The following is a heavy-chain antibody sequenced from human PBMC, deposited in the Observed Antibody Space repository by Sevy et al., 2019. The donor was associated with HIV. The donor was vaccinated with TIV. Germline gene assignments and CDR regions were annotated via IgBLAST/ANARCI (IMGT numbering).Heavy chain of an antibody. V-gene: IGHV3-30*18. CDR1: GFSFSDYA. D-gene: IGHD3-16*01. Sequence: GGSLRLSCAASGFSFSDYAMHWVRQAPGKGLDWVAFISYDGSNKYYGDSVKGRFTISRDNSKNTLSLQLNSLRAEDTAVYYCAKEQTYPKGGFEYWGQGTLVTVSS. J-gene: IGHJ4*02. CDR2: ISYDGSNK. CDR3: AKEQTYPKGGFEY.